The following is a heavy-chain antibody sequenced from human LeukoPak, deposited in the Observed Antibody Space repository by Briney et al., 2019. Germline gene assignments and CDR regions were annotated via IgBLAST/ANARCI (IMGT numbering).Heavy chain of an antibody. V-gene: IGHV3-23*01. CDR2: ISGSGGST. CDR3: AKGLPDSSGYGEDY. CDR1: GFTFSSYA. J-gene: IGHJ4*02. D-gene: IGHD3-22*01. Sequence: PGGSLRLSCAASGFTFSSYAMSWVRQAPGKGLEWVSDISGSGGSTYYADSVKGRFTISRDNSKNTLYLQMNSLRAEDTAVYYCAKGLPDSSGYGEDYRGQGTLVTVSS.